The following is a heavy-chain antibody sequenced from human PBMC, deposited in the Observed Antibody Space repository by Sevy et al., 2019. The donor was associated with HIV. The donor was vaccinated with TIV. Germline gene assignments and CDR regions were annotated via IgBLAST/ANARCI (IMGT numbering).Heavy chain of an antibody. CDR1: GFTVSSNY. CDR2: IYSGGST. V-gene: IGHV3-53*01. Sequence: GGSLRLSCAASGFTVSSNYMSWVRQAPGKGLEWVSVIYSGGSTYYEDCVKGGLTISRDNSKNTLYLQMNSLRAEDTGVYYCARVGPTSRGELDYWGQGTLVTVSS. D-gene: IGHD3-16*01. CDR3: ARVGPTSRGELDY. J-gene: IGHJ4*02.